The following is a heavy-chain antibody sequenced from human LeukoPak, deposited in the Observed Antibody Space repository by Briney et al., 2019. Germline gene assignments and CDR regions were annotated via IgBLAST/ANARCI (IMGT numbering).Heavy chain of an antibody. D-gene: IGHD3-22*01. Sequence: SETLSLTCTVPNGSISRYFWSWIRQPPGKGLEWIAYIYYSGGAYYNPSLKSRVTISVDTSKNQFSLRLSSVTAADTAVYYCARWKTSYSDSGGYYSPNYFDYWGQGTLVTVSS. CDR2: IYYSGGA. J-gene: IGHJ4*02. CDR3: ARWKTSYSDSGGYYSPNYFDY. CDR1: NGSISRYF. V-gene: IGHV4-59*08.